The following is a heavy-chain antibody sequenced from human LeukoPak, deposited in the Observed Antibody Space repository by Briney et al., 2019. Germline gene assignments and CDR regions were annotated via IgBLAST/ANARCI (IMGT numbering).Heavy chain of an antibody. D-gene: IGHD3-10*01. J-gene: IGHJ6*03. CDR2: ISGSGGST. CDR3: ARDPSVRGYYHYYMDV. CDR1: GFTFSSYG. Sequence: GGSLRLSCAASGFTFSSYGMSWVRQAPGKGLEWVSAISGSGGSTYYADSVKGRFTISRDNSKNTLYLQMNSLRAEDTAVYYCARDPSVRGYYHYYMDVWGKGTTVTISS. V-gene: IGHV3-23*01.